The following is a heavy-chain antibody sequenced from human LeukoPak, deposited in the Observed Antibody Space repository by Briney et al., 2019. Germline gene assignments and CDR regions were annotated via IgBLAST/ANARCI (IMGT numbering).Heavy chain of an antibody. CDR1: GFTFSDYY. D-gene: IGHD3-16*02. V-gene: IGHV3-11*01. CDR2: ISSSGSTI. CDR3: AKDRSGPTIDY. Sequence: GGSLRLSCAASGFTFSDYYMSWIRQAPGKGLEWVSYISSSGSTIYYADSVKGRFPISRDNSKNTLYLQMNSLRAEDTAVYYCAKDRSGPTIDYWGQGTLVTVSS. J-gene: IGHJ4*02.